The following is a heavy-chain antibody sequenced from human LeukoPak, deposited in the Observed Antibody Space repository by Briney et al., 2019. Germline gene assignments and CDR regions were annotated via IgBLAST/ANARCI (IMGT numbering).Heavy chain of an antibody. Sequence: PGGSLRLSCAASGFTFSAYVMSWVRQAPGKGLEWVSSISSSSSYIYYADSVKGRFTISRDNAKNSLYLQMNSLRAEDTAVYYCAREGGRSIAALDYWGQGTLVTVSS. V-gene: IGHV3-21*01. CDR1: GFTFSAYV. CDR3: AREGGRSIAALDY. D-gene: IGHD6-6*01. J-gene: IGHJ4*02. CDR2: ISSSSSYI.